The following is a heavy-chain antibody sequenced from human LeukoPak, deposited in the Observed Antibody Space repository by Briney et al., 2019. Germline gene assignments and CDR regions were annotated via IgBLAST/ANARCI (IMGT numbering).Heavy chain of an antibody. CDR2: ISSGSSYI. D-gene: IGHD5-24*01. CDR1: GFTFSSYT. V-gene: IGHV3-21*01. CDR3: ARDQWLQSYDYMDV. J-gene: IGHJ6*03. Sequence: GGSLRLSCAASGFTFSSYTMNWVRQAPGKGLEWVSIISSGSSYIHYADSVKGRFTISRDNAKNSLYLQMNSLRAEDTAVYYCARDQWLQSYDYMDVWGKGTTVTISS.